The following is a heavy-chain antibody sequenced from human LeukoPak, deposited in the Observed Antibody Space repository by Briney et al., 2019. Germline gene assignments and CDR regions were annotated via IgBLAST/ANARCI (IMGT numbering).Heavy chain of an antibody. Sequence: GASVKVSCKASGGTFSRYAISWVRQAPGLGLEWMGGIIPVFATTKYAQNFQDRVTITAEESTGTVYMEVNSLRSEDTAIYYCARVKYYESGGYSPVDDWGQGTLVTVSS. J-gene: IGHJ4*02. D-gene: IGHD3-22*01. CDR2: IIPVFATT. V-gene: IGHV1-69*13. CDR1: GGTFSRYA. CDR3: ARVKYYESGGYSPVDD.